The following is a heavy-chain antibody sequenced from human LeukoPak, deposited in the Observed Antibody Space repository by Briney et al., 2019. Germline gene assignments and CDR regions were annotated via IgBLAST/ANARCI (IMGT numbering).Heavy chain of an antibody. CDR3: ARGRLLWFGELLEYNWFDP. V-gene: IGHV1-2*06. J-gene: IGHJ5*02. CDR1: GYTFTGYY. D-gene: IGHD3-10*01. Sequence: GASVKVSCKASGYTFTGYYMHWVRQAPGQGLEWMGRINPNSGGTNYAQKFQGRVTMTRDTSISTAYMELSGLRSDDTAVYYCARGRLLWFGELLEYNWFDPWGQGTLVTVSS. CDR2: INPNSGGT.